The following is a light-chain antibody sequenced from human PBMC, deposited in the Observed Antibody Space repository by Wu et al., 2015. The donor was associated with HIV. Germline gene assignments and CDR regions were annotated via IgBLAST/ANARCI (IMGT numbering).Light chain of an antibody. CDR1: QNISTNY. CDR2: AAS. J-gene: IGKJ1*01. V-gene: IGKV3-20*01. Sequence: EIVLTQSPGTLSLSPGEGATLSCRASQNISTNYLAWYQQKPGQAPRLLIYAASSRATGIPDRFSGSGSGTDFNFTISRLEPEDFAVYYCQQYGSSPGTFGQGTKVEIK. CDR3: QQYGSSPGT.